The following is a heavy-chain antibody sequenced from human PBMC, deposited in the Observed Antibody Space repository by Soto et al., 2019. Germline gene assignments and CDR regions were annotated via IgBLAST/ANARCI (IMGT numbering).Heavy chain of an antibody. V-gene: IGHV1-46*01. CDR1: GYTFTSYY. J-gene: IGHJ6*03. CDR2: INPSGGST. D-gene: IGHD2-15*01. CDR3: ASIGEKVAGKRDYYYMDV. Sequence: ASVKVSCKASGYTFTSYYMHWVRQAPGQGLEWMGIINPSGGSTSYAQKFQGRVTMTRDTSTSTVYMELSSLRSEDTAVYYCASIGEKVAGKRDYYYMDVWGKGTTVTVSS.